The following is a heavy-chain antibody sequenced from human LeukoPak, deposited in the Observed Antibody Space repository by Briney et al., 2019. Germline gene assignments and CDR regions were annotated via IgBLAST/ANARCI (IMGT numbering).Heavy chain of an antibody. CDR2: ISSSSSYI. CDR3: ASYLIVPAANFMSDY. J-gene: IGHJ4*02. Sequence: GGSLRLSCAASGFTFSSYSMNWVHQAPGKGLEWVSSISSSSSYIYYADSVKGRFTISRDNAKNSLYLQMNSLRAEDTAVYYCASYLIVPAANFMSDYWGQGTLVTVSS. CDR1: GFTFSSYS. V-gene: IGHV3-21*01. D-gene: IGHD2-2*01.